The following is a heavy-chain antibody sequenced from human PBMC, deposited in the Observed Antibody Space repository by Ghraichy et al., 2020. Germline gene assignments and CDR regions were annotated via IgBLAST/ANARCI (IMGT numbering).Heavy chain of an antibody. J-gene: IGHJ6*02. Sequence: LNISCTVSGGSISSYYWNWIRQPPGKGLEWIGYIYYSGSTNYNSSLKGRVTISVDPSKNQFSLKLSSVTAADTAVYYCARDVVPSATKYGLDVWGQGTTVTVSS. CDR1: GGSISSYY. CDR3: ARDVVPSATKYGLDV. V-gene: IGHV4-59*01. D-gene: IGHD2-2*01. CDR2: IYYSGST.